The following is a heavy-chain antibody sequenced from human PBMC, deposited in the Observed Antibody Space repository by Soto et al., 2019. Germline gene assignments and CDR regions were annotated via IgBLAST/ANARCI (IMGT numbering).Heavy chain of an antibody. D-gene: IGHD5-12*01. CDR3: ARDRLRNRWPFDY. Sequence: LRLSCAASGFTFSSYAMHWVRQAPGKGLEWVAVISYDGSNKYYADSVKGRFTISRDNSKNTLYLQMNSLRAEDTAVYYCARDRLRNRWPFDYWGQGTLVTVSS. V-gene: IGHV3-30-3*01. J-gene: IGHJ4*02. CDR1: GFTFSSYA. CDR2: ISYDGSNK.